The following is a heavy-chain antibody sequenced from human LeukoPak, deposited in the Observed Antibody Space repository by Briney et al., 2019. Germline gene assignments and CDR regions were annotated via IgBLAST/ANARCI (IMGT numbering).Heavy chain of an antibody. Sequence: ASVKVSCKASGGTFSSYAISWVRQAPGQGLEWMGGIIPIFGTANYAQKFQGRVTITADKSTSTAYMELSSLRSEDTAVYYCARDRDTAMGGLDYWGQGTLVTVSS. D-gene: IGHD5-18*01. CDR3: ARDRDTAMGGLDY. J-gene: IGHJ4*02. CDR2: IIPIFGTA. V-gene: IGHV1-69*06. CDR1: GGTFSSYA.